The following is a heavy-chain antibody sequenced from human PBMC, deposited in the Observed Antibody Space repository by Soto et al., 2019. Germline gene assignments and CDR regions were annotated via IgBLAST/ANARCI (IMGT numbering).Heavy chain of an antibody. D-gene: IGHD4-17*01. Sequence: SETLSLTCTVSGGSISSSSYYWGWIRQPPGKGLEWIGSIYYSGSTYYNPSLKSRVTISVSTSKNQFSLKLSSVTAADTAVYYCARHVTTKGTVTTGTDLYYYYYYGMDVWGQGTTVTVSS. CDR1: GGSISSSSYY. J-gene: IGHJ6*02. V-gene: IGHV4-39*01. CDR2: IYYSGST. CDR3: ARHVTTKGTVTTGTDLYYYYYYGMDV.